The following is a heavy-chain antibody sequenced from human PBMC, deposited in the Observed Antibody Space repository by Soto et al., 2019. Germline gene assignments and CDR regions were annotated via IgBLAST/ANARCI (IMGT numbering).Heavy chain of an antibody. D-gene: IGHD6-25*01. CDR3: AGRKERSGPYYLDL. Sequence: ASVKVSCKASGFTFITYDFSWVRHSAGHGLEWMGWMNPNNGNAGFAQKFRGRINMTRNTSISTAYLELSSLRSDDSAVYFCAGRKERSGPYYLDLWGQGTQVTVSS. V-gene: IGHV1-8*01. CDR1: GFTFITYD. CDR2: MNPNNGNA. J-gene: IGHJ4*02.